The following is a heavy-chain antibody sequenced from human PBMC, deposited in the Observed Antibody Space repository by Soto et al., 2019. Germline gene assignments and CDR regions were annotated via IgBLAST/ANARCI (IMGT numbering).Heavy chain of an antibody. J-gene: IGHJ4*02. CDR3: AKDHYDSSGYYLSDH. CDR1: GFTFGNYA. D-gene: IGHD3-22*01. V-gene: IGHV3-30-3*01. Sequence: GSLRLSCAASGFTFGNYAIHWVRQAPGKGLEWVAVISYDGSNKYYADSVKGRFTISRDNSKKTLYLQMNSLRTEDTAVYYCAKDHYDSSGYYLSDHWGQGTLVPVSS. CDR2: ISYDGSNK.